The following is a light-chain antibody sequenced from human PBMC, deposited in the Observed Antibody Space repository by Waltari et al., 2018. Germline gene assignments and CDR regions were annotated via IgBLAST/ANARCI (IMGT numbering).Light chain of an antibody. CDR2: SDN. V-gene: IGLV1-44*01. Sequence: QSALTQPPSASAPPWQRVTISCSGVNSNIGRTTVTWYQHLPGAAPKLLIYSDNQRPSGVTDRFSGSKSGTSASLAISGLRSEDEADYYCAEWDDDSLNGPHVVFGGGTRLTVL. J-gene: IGLJ2*01. CDR1: NSNIGRTT. CDR3: AEWDDDSLNGPHVV.